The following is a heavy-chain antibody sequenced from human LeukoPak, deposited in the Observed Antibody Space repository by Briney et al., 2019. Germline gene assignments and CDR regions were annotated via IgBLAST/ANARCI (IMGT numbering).Heavy chain of an antibody. D-gene: IGHD2-15*01. CDR2: MSGPGATT. V-gene: IGHV3-23*01. J-gene: IGHJ4*02. Sequence: GGSLRLSCAASGFTFNNYDMNWVRQAPGKGLEWVSGMSGPGATTSYADSVRGRFAISRDNSENTLYLQMNNLRAEDTALYYCAKSVSLIVVAGGYLDYWGQGTLVTVSS. CDR3: AKSVSLIVVAGGYLDY. CDR1: GFTFNNYD.